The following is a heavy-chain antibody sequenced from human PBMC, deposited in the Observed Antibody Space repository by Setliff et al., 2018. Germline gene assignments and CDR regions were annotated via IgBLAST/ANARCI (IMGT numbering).Heavy chain of an antibody. CDR1: GFTFRDYT. Sequence: PGESLKISCAASGFTFRDYTMAWVRQAPGKGLEWVAGVIQVGNGYYADSMKGRSVISRDNSRNSCFLQLNNLRPEDTATYYCVKDRVNDCVWDFDSWGQGIVVTVSS. D-gene: IGHD2-21*02. CDR3: VKDRVNDCVWDFDS. J-gene: IGHJ4*02. CDR2: VIQVGNG. V-gene: IGHV3-23*01.